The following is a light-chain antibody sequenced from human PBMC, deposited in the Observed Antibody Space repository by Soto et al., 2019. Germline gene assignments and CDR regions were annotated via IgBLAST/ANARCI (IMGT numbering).Light chain of an antibody. CDR3: QQYSSSRT. Sequence: EIVLTQSPGTLSLSPGERATLSCRASQSVSSNYLAWYQQKPGQAPRLLMYDASSRATGIPDRFSGSGSGTDFTLTISRLEPEDFAVYYCQQYSSSRTFGQGTHVEIK. V-gene: IGKV3-20*01. CDR2: DAS. J-gene: IGKJ1*01. CDR1: QSVSSNY.